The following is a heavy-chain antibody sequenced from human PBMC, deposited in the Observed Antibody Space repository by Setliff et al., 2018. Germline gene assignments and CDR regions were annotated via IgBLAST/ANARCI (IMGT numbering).Heavy chain of an antibody. J-gene: IGHJ4*02. CDR2: IFNSGST. V-gene: IGHV4-39*01. CDR1: GDSFSSSSSYY. Sequence: ETLSLTCTAPGDSFSSSSSYYWGWIRQPPGKGLEWIGTIFNSGSTFYSPSLKSRVTMSVDTSKNQLSLEVTSVTAADTAVYYCARYQAATMLNYWGQGTLVTVSS. CDR3: ARYQAATMLNY. D-gene: IGHD5-12*01.